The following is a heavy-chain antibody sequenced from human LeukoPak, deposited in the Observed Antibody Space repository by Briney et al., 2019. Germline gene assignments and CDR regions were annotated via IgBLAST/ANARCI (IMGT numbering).Heavy chain of an antibody. Sequence: GRSLRLSCAASGFTFSSYGMHWVRQAPGKGLEWVSAISGSGGSTYYADSVKGRFTISGDNSKNTLYLQMNSLRAEDTAVYYCAKELLLWFGETGDYWGQGTLVTVSS. J-gene: IGHJ4*02. D-gene: IGHD3-10*01. CDR1: GFTFSSYG. CDR2: ISGSGGST. CDR3: AKELLLWFGETGDY. V-gene: IGHV3-23*01.